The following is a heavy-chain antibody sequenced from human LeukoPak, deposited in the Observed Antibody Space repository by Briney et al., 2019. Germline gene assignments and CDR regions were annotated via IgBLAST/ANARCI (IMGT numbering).Heavy chain of an antibody. D-gene: IGHD5-18*01. CDR3: VRGYSYGAYFDY. V-gene: IGHV4-39*07. CDR1: GGSISSSSYY. J-gene: IGHJ4*02. Sequence: SETLSLTCTVSGGSISSSSYYWGWIRQPPGKGLEWIGSIYYSGSTYYNPSLKSRVTISVDTSKNQFSLKLSSVTAADTAVYYCVRGYSYGAYFDYWGQGTLVTVSS. CDR2: IYYSGST.